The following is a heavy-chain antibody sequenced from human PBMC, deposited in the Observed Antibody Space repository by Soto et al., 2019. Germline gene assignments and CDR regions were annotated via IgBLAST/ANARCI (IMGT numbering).Heavy chain of an antibody. CDR3: ARASKVSGSSQTRPDF. Sequence: PSGTLSLTCSIYSGSLSGYYWSWIRQPPGKGLEWMGEISQNGNTNYSPSLKSRVSISIDTSKKQFSLNLVSVSAADTAVYYCARASKVSGSSQTRPDFWGQGTLVTVSS. CDR1: SGSLSGYY. D-gene: IGHD6-6*01. V-gene: IGHV4-34*01. J-gene: IGHJ4*02. CDR2: ISQNGNT.